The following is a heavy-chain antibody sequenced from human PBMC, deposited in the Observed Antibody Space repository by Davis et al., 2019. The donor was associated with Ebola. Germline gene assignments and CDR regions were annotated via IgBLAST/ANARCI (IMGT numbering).Heavy chain of an antibody. D-gene: IGHD6-19*01. CDR1: GFTFSTHG. V-gene: IGHV3-33*08. CDR2: IWDDGSNK. J-gene: IGHJ4*02. Sequence: GGSLRLSCAASGFTFSTHGMNWVRQAPGKGLQWVAVIWDDGSNKYYADSVKGRFTISRDNSKNTLYLQMNSLRAEDTAVYYCATTPQYSSGQNKPFDYWGQGTLVTVSS. CDR3: ATTPQYSSGQNKPFDY.